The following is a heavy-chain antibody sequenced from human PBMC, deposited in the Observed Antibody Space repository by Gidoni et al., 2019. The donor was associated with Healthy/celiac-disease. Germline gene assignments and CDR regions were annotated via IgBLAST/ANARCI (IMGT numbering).Heavy chain of an antibody. Sequence: QVQLVESGGGVVQPGRSLRLSRAASGFTFSSYAMHWVRQAPGKGLEWVAVISYDGSNKYYADSVKGRFTISRDNSKNTLYLQMNSLRAEDTAVYYCERSGMDYWGQGTLVTVSS. J-gene: IGHJ4*02. V-gene: IGHV3-30-3*01. CDR1: GFTFSSYA. CDR3: ERSGMDY. CDR2: ISYDGSNK. D-gene: IGHD3-10*01.